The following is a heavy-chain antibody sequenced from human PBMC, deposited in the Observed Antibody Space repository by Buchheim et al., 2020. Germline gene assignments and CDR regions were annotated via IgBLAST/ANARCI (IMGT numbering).Heavy chain of an antibody. Sequence: MESGEGVVQPGRSLRLSCAASGVTFRTYGMHWVRQAPGKGLEWVSVISYDESQTFYADSVKGRFNISRDNSNNILYLQMNSLRVEDTAVYFCAKDRGSDHLFDSWGQGTL. CDR3: AKDRGSDHLFDS. V-gene: IGHV3-30*18. CDR1: GVTFRTYG. D-gene: IGHD3-10*01. J-gene: IGHJ4*02. CDR2: ISYDESQT.